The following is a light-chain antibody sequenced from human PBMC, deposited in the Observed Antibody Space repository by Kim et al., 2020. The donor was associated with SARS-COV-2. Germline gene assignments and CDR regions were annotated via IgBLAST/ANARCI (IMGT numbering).Light chain of an antibody. Sequence: ASVGDRVTITCRASQSISSYLNWYQQKPGKAPKLLIYAASSLQSGVPSRFSGSGSGTDFTLSISSLQPEDFATYYCQQSYSTPWTFGQGTKVDIK. CDR2: AAS. CDR1: QSISSY. CDR3: QQSYSTPWT. J-gene: IGKJ1*01. V-gene: IGKV1-39*01.